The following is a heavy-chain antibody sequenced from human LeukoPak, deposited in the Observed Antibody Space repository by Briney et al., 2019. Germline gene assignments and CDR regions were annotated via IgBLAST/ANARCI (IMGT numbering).Heavy chain of an antibody. CDR2: ISYDGSNK. Sequence: GRSLRLSCAASGFTFSSYGMHWVRQAPGKGLEWVAVISYDGSNKYYADSVKGRFTISRDNSKNTLYLQMNSLRAEDTAVYYCARDLGFGELLRNWFDPWGQGTLVTVSS. CDR3: ARDLGFGELLRNWFDP. D-gene: IGHD3-10*01. CDR1: GFTFSSYG. V-gene: IGHV3-30*03. J-gene: IGHJ5*02.